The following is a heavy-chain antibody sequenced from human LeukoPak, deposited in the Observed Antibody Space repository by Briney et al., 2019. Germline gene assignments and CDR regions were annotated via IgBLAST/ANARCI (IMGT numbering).Heavy chain of an antibody. Sequence: ASVKVSCEASGYTFTSYDINWVRQATGQGLEWMGWMNPNSGNTGYAQKFQGRVTITRNTSISTAYMELSSLRSEDTAVYYCARAVTRYYYYYMDVWGKGTTVTVSS. V-gene: IGHV1-8*03. CDR3: ARAVTRYYYYYMDV. D-gene: IGHD5-18*01. CDR2: MNPNSGNT. J-gene: IGHJ6*03. CDR1: GYTFTSYD.